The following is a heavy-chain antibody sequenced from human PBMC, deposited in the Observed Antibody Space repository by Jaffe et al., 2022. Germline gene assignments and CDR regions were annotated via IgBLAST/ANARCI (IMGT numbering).Heavy chain of an antibody. J-gene: IGHJ4*02. CDR2: IKSKTDGGTT. CDR1: GFTFSNAW. CDR3: TTDYDIYPPGPEYYFDY. Sequence: EVQLVESGGGLVKPGGSLRLSCAASGFTFSNAWMSWVRQAPGKGLEWVGRIKSKTDGGTTDYAAPVKGRFTISRDDSKNTLYLQMNSLKTEDTAVYYCTTDYDIYPPGPEYYFDYWGQGTLVTVSS. D-gene: IGHD3-9*01. V-gene: IGHV3-15*01.